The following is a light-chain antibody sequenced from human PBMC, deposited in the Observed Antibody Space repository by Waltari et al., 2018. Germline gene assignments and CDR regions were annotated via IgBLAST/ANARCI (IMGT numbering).Light chain of an antibody. CDR3: CSYSTSGSWM. Sequence: QSALTQPASVSGSPGQSITIPCPGTSSNIGDYNLVSWFQHPPGKVPELVMYYVTKRPSGISDRFSGSKSGNTASLTISALQADDEADYYCCSYSTSGSWMFGGGTKVTVL. CDR2: YVT. J-gene: IGLJ3*02. CDR1: SSNIGDYNL. V-gene: IGLV2-23*02.